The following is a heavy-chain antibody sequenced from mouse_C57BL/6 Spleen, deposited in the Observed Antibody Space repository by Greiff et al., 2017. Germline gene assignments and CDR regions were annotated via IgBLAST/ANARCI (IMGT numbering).Heavy chain of an antibody. J-gene: IGHJ2*01. D-gene: IGHD1-1*02. CDR2: IDPSDSYT. CDR1: GYTFTSYW. V-gene: IGHV1-59*01. CDR3: ARYGSYYFDY. Sequence: VQLQQPGAELVRPGTSVKLSCKASGYTFTSYWMHWVKQRPGQGLEWIGVIDPSDSYTNYNQKFKGKATLTVDTSSSTAYMQLSSLTSEDSAVYYCARYGSYYFDYWGQGTTLTVSS.